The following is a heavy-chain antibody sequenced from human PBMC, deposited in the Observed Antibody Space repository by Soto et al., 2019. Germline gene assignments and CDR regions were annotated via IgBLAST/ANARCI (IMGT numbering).Heavy chain of an antibody. CDR1: GFTFSSYW. J-gene: IGHJ6*03. CDR3: AREVWDFWSGYGYMDV. D-gene: IGHD3-3*01. CDR2: IKQDGSEK. Sequence: GGSLRLSCAASGFTFSSYWMSWVRQAPGKGLEWVANIKQDGSEKYYVDSVKGRFTISRDNAKNSLYLQMNSLRAEDTAVYYCAREVWDFWSGYGYMDVWGKGTTVTVSS. V-gene: IGHV3-7*01.